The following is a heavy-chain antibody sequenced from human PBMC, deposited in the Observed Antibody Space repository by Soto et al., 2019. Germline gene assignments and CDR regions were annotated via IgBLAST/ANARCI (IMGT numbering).Heavy chain of an antibody. Sequence: GASVKVSCKASGYTFTSYAMHWVRQAPGQRLEWMGWINAGNGNTKYSQKFQGRVTITRDTSASTAYMELSSLRSEDTAVYYCARVGAAAGPYYFDYWGQGTRVTVSS. CDR3: ARVGAAAGPYYFDY. D-gene: IGHD6-13*01. CDR1: GYTFTSYA. CDR2: INAGNGNT. J-gene: IGHJ4*02. V-gene: IGHV1-3*01.